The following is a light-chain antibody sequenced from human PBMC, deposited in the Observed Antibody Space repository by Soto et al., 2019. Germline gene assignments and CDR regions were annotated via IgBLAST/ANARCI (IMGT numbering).Light chain of an antibody. CDR1: SSDVGSYNL. V-gene: IGLV2-23*01. J-gene: IGLJ2*01. CDR3: CSYAGSGTVV. Sequence: QSALTQPASVSGSPGQSITISCTGTSSDVGSYNLVSWYQQHPGKAPKLMIYEGSKRPSGVSNRYSGSKSGNTASLTISGRQAEDEADYYCCSYAGSGTVVFGGGTKLTVL. CDR2: EGS.